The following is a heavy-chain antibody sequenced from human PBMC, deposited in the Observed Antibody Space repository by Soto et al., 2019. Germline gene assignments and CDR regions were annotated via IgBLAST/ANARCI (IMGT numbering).Heavy chain of an antibody. CDR2: ISSSGSTI. CDR3: ARDGTAGPLGYYYGMDV. D-gene: IGHD6-13*01. CDR1: GFTFSDYY. V-gene: IGHV3-11*01. Sequence: PGGSLRLSCAASGFTFSDYYMSWIRQAPGKGLEWVSYISSSGSTIYYADSVTGRFTISRDNDKNSLYLQMKSLRAEDTAVYYCARDGTAGPLGYYYGMDVWGQGTTVTVSS. J-gene: IGHJ6*02.